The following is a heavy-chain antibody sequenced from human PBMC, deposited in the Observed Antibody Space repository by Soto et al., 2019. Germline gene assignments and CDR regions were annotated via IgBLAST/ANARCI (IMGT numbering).Heavy chain of an antibody. D-gene: IGHD3-22*01. Sequence: PSETLSLTCAVSGGSIISSNWWSWVRQPPGKGLEWIGEIYHSGSTNYNPSLKSRVTISMDKSKNQFSLKLNSVTAADTAVYYCASNQDFYDSSGYYYWGQGTLVTVSS. CDR2: IYHSGST. CDR3: ASNQDFYDSSGYYY. J-gene: IGHJ4*02. CDR1: GGSIISSNW. V-gene: IGHV4-4*02.